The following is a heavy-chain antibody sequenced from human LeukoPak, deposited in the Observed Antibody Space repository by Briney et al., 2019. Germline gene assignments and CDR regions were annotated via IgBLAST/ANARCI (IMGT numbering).Heavy chain of an antibody. CDR2: INHSGST. CDR3: ARRKNTAIAMVRGVRGGLIWFDP. J-gene: IGHJ5*02. V-gene: IGHV4-34*01. CDR1: GGSFSNYY. Sequence: SETLSLTCAVYGGSFSNYYWSWIRQPPGKGLEWIGEINHSGSTNYNPSLKSRVTISVDTSKNQFSLKLSSVTAADTAVYYCARRKNTAIAMVRGVRGGLIWFDPWGQGTLVTVSS. D-gene: IGHD3-10*01.